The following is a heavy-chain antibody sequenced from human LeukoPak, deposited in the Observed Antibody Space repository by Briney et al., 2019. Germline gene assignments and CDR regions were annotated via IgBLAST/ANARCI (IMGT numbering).Heavy chain of an antibody. CDR3: ARVRIGYCSSTSCLGYYYYMDV. V-gene: IGHV4-61*02. Sequence: SETLSLTCTVSGGSISSGSYYWSWIRQPAGKGLEWIGRIYTSGSTNYNPSLKSRVTISVDTSKNQFSLKLSSVTAADTAVYYCARVRIGYCSSTSCLGYYYYMDVWGKGTTVTISS. D-gene: IGHD2-2*01. J-gene: IGHJ6*03. CDR2: IYTSGST. CDR1: GGSISSGSYY.